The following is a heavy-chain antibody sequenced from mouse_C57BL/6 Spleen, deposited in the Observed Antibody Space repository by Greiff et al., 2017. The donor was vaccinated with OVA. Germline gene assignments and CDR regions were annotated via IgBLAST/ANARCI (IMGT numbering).Heavy chain of an antibody. J-gene: IGHJ4*01. D-gene: IGHD2-5*01. CDR2: ISNGGGST. Sequence: EVHLVESGGGLVQPGGSLKLSCAASGFTFSDYYMYWVRQTPEKRLEWVAYISNGGGSTYYPDTVKGRFTISRDNAKNTLYLQMSRLKSEDTAMYYCARRAYYSNYYYAMDYWGQGTSVTVSS. V-gene: IGHV5-12*01. CDR3: ARRAYYSNYYYAMDY. CDR1: GFTFSDYY.